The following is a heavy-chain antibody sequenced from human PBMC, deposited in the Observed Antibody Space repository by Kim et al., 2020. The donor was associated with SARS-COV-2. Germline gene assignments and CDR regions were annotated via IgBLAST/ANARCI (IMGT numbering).Heavy chain of an antibody. CDR1: GGSISSYY. CDR3: ARHLLRGSGSYYNKGSAFDI. Sequence: SETLSLTCTVSGGSISSYYWSWIRQPPGKGLEWIGYIYYSGSTNYNPSLKSRVTISVDTSKNQFSLKLSSVTAADTAVYYCARHLLRGSGSYYNKGSAFDIWGQETMVTVSS. J-gene: IGHJ3*02. D-gene: IGHD3-10*01. CDR2: IYYSGST. V-gene: IGHV4-59*08.